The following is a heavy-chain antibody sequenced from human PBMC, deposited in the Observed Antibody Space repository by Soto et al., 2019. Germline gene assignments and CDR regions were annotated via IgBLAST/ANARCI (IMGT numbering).Heavy chain of an antibody. J-gene: IGHJ4*02. Sequence: QVLLVQSGAEVKKPGASVKVACKASGYTFTNYGISWVRQAPGQGLEWLGWISTYNGDRDFAQKVQGRVTMTTDTSTTTAYMELRSLRSNDTVVYYCARSRAGGTWEQYPSCYFDYWGQGALVTVSS. CDR3: ARSRAGGTWEQYPSCYFDY. D-gene: IGHD1-26*01. CDR1: GYTFTNYG. V-gene: IGHV1-18*01. CDR2: ISTYNGDR.